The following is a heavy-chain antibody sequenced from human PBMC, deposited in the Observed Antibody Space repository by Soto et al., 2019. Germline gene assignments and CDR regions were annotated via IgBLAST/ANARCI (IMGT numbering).Heavy chain of an antibody. CDR2: IYYSGNT. D-gene: IGHD6-13*01. CDR1: GASISGYC. Sequence: QVQLQESGPGLVKPSETLSLTCTVSGASISGYCWNWIRQPPGEGLDWIGYIYYSGNTNYNSFLKSRVTMSVDTSKNQFSLNLTSVTPADTAVYYCARMITATGTEYFDLWGRGALVTVSS. CDR3: ARMITATGTEYFDL. J-gene: IGHJ2*01. V-gene: IGHV4-59*13.